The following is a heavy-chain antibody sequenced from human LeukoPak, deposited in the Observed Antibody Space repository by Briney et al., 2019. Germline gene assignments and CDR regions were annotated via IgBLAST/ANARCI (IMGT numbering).Heavy chain of an antibody. Sequence: GGSLRLSCAASGFTFSRYWMNWVRQAPGKGLEWVSAISGSGGSTYYADSVKGRFTISRDNSKNTLYLQMNSLRAEDTAVYYCAKGPTAYYSSVYFDYWGQGTLVTVSS. CDR2: ISGSGGST. D-gene: IGHD6-19*01. CDR3: AKGPTAYYSSVYFDY. J-gene: IGHJ4*02. CDR1: GFTFSRYW. V-gene: IGHV3-23*01.